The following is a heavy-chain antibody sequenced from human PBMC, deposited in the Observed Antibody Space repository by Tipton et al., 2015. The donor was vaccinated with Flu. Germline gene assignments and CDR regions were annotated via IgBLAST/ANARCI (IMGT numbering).Heavy chain of an antibody. Sequence: QLVQSGAEVKKPGASVRVSCKASGYTLSGYYMHWVRQAPGQGPEWVGWINPNTGGTFYAQKFQGRVTMNRDTSINTAYMELSTLTSDDTAVYYCARVGGGSYWYFDLWGRGTLVTVSS. CDR1: GYTLSGYY. J-gene: IGHJ2*01. CDR2: INPNTGGT. V-gene: IGHV1-2*02. CDR3: ARVGGGSYWYFDL. D-gene: IGHD1-26*01.